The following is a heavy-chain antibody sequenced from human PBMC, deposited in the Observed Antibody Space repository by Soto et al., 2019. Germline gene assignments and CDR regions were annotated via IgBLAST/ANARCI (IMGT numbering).Heavy chain of an antibody. D-gene: IGHD3-22*01. J-gene: IGHJ3*02. CDR3: ARSKKRGHSYYDSRVSLDAFDI. V-gene: IGHV4-59*01. CDR1: GGSISSYY. CDR2: IYYSGST. Sequence: SSETLSLTCTVSGGSISSYYWSWTRQPPGKGLEWIGYIYYSGSTNYNPSLKSRVTISVDTSKNQFSLKLSSVTAADTAVYYCARSKKRGHSYYDSRVSLDAFDIWGQGTMVTVSS.